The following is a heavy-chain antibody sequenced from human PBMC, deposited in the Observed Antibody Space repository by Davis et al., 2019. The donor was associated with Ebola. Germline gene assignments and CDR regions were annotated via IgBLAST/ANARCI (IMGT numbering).Heavy chain of an antibody. D-gene: IGHD2-8*01. CDR1: KFTFSGYS. Sequence: GGSLRLSCEASKFTFSGYSMNWVRQAPGKGLEWLSSITGIGDYIYYADSVKGRFTISRDNSQNTLYLQMNSLRAEDTAVYYCAKDGVLMVYAIHFDYWGQGTLVTVSS. V-gene: IGHV3-21*04. J-gene: IGHJ4*02. CDR2: ITGIGDYI. CDR3: AKDGVLMVYAIHFDY.